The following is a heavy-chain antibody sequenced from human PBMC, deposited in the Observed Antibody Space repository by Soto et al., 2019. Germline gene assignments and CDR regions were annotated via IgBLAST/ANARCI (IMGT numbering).Heavy chain of an antibody. CDR3: ARTIPYTDSYGHYFEY. J-gene: IGHJ4*02. Sequence: QVQLQESGPGLVKPSQPLSLTCTVSGGSISSGDYYWTWIRQQPGEGLEWIGYIYRSGGAYYTPSLESRLTISIDTSKDQFSLNLSSVTAADTAVYYCARTIPYTDSYGHYFEYWGQGTLVTVSS. CDR2: IYRSGGA. D-gene: IGHD5-18*01. V-gene: IGHV4-31*03. CDR1: GGSISSGDYY.